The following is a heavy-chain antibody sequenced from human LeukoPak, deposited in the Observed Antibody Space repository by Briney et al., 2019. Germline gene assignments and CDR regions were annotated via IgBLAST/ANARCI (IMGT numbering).Heavy chain of an antibody. CDR3: AAMTPDYYYYYMDV. CDR2: IYTSGST. CDR1: GGSISSYY. D-gene: IGHD4-11*01. J-gene: IGHJ6*03. Sequence: PSETLSLTCTVSGGSISSYYWSWIRQPAGKGLEWIGRIYTSGSTNYNPSLKSRVTMSEDTSKNQFSLKLSSVTAADTAVYYCAAMTPDYYYYYMDVWGKGTTVTVSS. V-gene: IGHV4-4*07.